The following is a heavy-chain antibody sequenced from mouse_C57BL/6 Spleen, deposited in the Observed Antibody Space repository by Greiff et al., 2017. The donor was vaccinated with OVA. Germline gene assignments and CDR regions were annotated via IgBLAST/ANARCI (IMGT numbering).Heavy chain of an antibody. J-gene: IGHJ3*01. V-gene: IGHV1-85*01. Sequence: VQLQQSGPELVKPGASVKLSCKASGYTFTSYDINWVKQRPGQGLEWIGWIDPGTGGTKYNEKFKGKATLTVDKSSSTAYMERHRLTSEDSAVYFCASGRYTPAWFAYWGQGTLVTVSA. CDR2: IDPGTGGT. CDR1: GYTFTSYD. D-gene: IGHD2-12*01. CDR3: ASGRYTPAWFAY.